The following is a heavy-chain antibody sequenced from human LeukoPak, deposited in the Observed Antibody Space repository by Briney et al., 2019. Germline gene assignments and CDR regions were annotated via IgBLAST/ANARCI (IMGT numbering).Heavy chain of an antibody. Sequence: TGGSLRLSCAASGFTFSSYAMPWVRQAPGKGLEWVAVISYDGSNKYYADSVKGRFTISRDNSKNTLYLQMNSLRAEDTAAYYCARDPHHYYDFWGGLYGMDVWGQGTTVTVSS. CDR3: ARDPHHYYDFWGGLYGMDV. J-gene: IGHJ6*02. D-gene: IGHD3-3*01. CDR2: ISYDGSNK. CDR1: GFTFSSYA. V-gene: IGHV3-30-3*01.